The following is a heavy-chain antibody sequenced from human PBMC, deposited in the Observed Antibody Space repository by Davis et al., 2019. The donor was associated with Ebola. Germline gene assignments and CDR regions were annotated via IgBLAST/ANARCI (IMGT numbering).Heavy chain of an antibody. V-gene: IGHV1-8*01. CDR1: GYTFTNND. D-gene: IGHD3-10*01. CDR3: ARETYYYGSGIAGAFDP. CDR2: MNPNSGNT. Sequence: ASVKVSCKASGYTFTNNDINWVRQATGQGLEWMGWMNPNSGNTGYAQKFQGRVTMTRNTSISTAYMKLSSLRSEDTAVYYCARETYYYGSGIAGAFDPWGQGTLVTVSS. J-gene: IGHJ5*02.